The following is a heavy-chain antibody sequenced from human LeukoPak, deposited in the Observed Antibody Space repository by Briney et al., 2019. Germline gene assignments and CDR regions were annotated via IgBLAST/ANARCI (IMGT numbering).Heavy chain of an antibody. CDR2: ISWNSDTT. Sequence: QSGGSLRLSCAASGFAFDDYAMHWVRQAPGKGLEWVSAISWNSDTTEYADSVKGRFFTSRDNAKNSLYLQMNSLRAEDTALYYCAKDFFRKNSGSYHMDVWGKGTTVTVSS. V-gene: IGHV3-9*01. CDR1: GFAFDDYA. J-gene: IGHJ6*03. D-gene: IGHD5-12*01. CDR3: AKDFFRKNSGSYHMDV.